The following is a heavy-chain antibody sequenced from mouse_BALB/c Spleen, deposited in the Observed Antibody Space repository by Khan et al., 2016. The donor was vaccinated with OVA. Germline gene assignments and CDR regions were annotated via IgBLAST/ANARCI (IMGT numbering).Heavy chain of an antibody. Sequence: QVQLKESGPELKKPGETVRISCKASGYTFTTAGIQWVQKMPGKGLKWIGWINTHSGVPKYAEDFKGRFAFSLEISVNTAYLQITNLKTEDTATYFWARGGAAYYRSDGGAMEYWGQGTSVTVSS. CDR1: GYTFTTAG. D-gene: IGHD2-12*01. J-gene: IGHJ4*01. CDR2: INTHSGVP. V-gene: IGHV9-4*02. CDR3: ARGGAAYYRSDGGAMEY.